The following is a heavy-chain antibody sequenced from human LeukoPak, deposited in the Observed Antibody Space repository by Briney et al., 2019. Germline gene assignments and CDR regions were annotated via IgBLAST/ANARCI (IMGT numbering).Heavy chain of an antibody. CDR3: ARGPYELEPMGYYYYYGMDV. J-gene: IGHJ6*02. D-gene: IGHD1-1*01. CDR2: INAGNGNT. Sequence: ASVKVSCMASGYTFTGYAMHWVRQDPGQRLEWMGWINAGNGNTKYSQKFQGRVTITRDTSASTAYMELSSLRSEDTAVYYCARGPYELEPMGYYYYYGMDVWGQGTTVTVSS. V-gene: IGHV1-3*01. CDR1: GYTFTGYA.